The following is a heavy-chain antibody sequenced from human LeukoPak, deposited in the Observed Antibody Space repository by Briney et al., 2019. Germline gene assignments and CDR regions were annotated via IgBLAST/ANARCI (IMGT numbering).Heavy chain of an antibody. J-gene: IGHJ6*03. CDR3: ARTGGYYYYYMDV. V-gene: IGHV1-8*03. Sequence: GESLKISCKGSGYTFTSYDINWVRQATGQGLEWMGWMNPNSGNTGYAQKFQGRVTITRNTSISTAYMELSSLRSEDTAVYYCARTGGYYYYYMDVWGKGTTVTVSS. CDR2: MNPNSGNT. CDR1: GYTFTSYD.